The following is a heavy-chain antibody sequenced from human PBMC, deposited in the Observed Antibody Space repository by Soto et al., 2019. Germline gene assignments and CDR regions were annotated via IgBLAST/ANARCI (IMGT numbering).Heavy chain of an antibody. CDR2: INPSGGST. V-gene: IGHV1-46*01. J-gene: IGHJ4*02. CDR3: ARDSGYCTTGVCHGFAY. D-gene: IGHD2-8*01. CDR1: GYTFTSYY. Sequence: ASVKVSCKASGYTFTSYYMHWVRQAPGQGLEWMGIINPSGGSTSYAQKFQGRVTMTRETSTSTVYMELSSLRSEDTAVYYCARDSGYCTTGVCHGFAYWGQGTLVTVSS.